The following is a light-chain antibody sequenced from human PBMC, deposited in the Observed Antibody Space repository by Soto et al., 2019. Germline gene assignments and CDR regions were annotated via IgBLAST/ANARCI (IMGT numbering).Light chain of an antibody. CDR2: EVT. V-gene: IGLV2-8*01. CDR1: SSDVGGYNY. CDR3: SSYAGSNNLV. Sequence: QSVLTQPPSASGSPGQSVTISCTGTSSDVGGYNYVSWYQQYPGKAPKLMIYEVTKRPSGVPDRFSGSKSGNTASLTVSGLQAEDEADYYCSSYAGSNNLVFGGGTKLT. J-gene: IGLJ2*01.